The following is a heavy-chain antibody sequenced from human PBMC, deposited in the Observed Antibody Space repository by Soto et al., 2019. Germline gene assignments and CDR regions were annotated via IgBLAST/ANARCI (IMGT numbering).Heavy chain of an antibody. CDR1: GGTFSSYA. CDR3: ARLSAEYSSSQYYYYGMDV. J-gene: IGHJ6*02. D-gene: IGHD6-6*01. CDR2: IIPIFGTA. Sequence: QVQLVQSGAEVKKPGSSVKVSCKASGGTFSSYAISWVRQAPGQGPEWMGGIIPIFGTANYAQKFQGRVTITADESTSTAYMELSSLRSEDTAVYYCARLSAEYSSSQYYYYGMDVWGQGTTVTVSS. V-gene: IGHV1-69*01.